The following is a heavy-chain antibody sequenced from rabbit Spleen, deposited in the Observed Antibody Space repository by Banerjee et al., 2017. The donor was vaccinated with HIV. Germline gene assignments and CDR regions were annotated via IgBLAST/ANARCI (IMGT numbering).Heavy chain of an antibody. V-gene: IGHV1S45*01. Sequence: QEQLVESGGGLVQPEGSLALTCTASGIDFSSGVYMCWVRQAPGKGPEWIACIYTRTDASFYASWAQGRFTISKTSSTTVTLQMTSLTGADTATYFCTRGIADSGYMSKYYFNLWGQGTLVTVS. D-gene: IGHD8-1*01. CDR1: GIDFSSGVY. CDR3: TRGIADSGYMSKYYFNL. J-gene: IGHJ4*01. CDR2: IYTRTDAS.